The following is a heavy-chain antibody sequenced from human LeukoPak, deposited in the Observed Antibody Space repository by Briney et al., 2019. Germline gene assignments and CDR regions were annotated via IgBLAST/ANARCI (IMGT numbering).Heavy chain of an antibody. D-gene: IGHD6-6*01. CDR3: ARDLGWSSSH. J-gene: IGHJ4*02. V-gene: IGHV1-2*02. Sequence: ASVKVSCKASGYTFTGHYMNWVRLAPGQGLEWMGWINPTGGTTYAQKFQDRVTMTRDASINTAYMELSGLRSDDTAVYYCARDLGWSSSHWGQGTLVTVSS. CDR2: INPTGGT. CDR1: GYTFTGHY.